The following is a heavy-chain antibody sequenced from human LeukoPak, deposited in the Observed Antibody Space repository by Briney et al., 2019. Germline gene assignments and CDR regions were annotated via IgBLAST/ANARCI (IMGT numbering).Heavy chain of an antibody. J-gene: IGHJ4*02. CDR3: AKDFRIGYSAHFDY. CDR2: IYENGGTT. D-gene: IGHD2-21*01. V-gene: IGHV3-23*01. CDR1: GFTFRSHA. Sequence: GGSLRLSCVGSGFTFRSHAMSWVRQTPEKGLEFVSGIYENGGTTYYADSVKGRFSISRDNFKNTLYLQMDSLRGEGTAVYYCAKDFRIGYSAHFDYWGQGALVTVSS.